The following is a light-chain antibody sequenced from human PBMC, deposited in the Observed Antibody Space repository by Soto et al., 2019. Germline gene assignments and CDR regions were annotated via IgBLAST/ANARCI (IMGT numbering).Light chain of an antibody. CDR1: RSVNSN. CDR2: GAS. V-gene: IGKV3-15*01. J-gene: IGKJ3*01. CDR3: QEYNNWPLLT. Sequence: EIVMTQSPATLSVSPGERATLCCRASRSVNSNLAWYQQKPGQAPRLLMYGASIRATGIPARFSGSESGTEFTLTISSLQSEDFAVYYCQEYNNWPLLTFGPGTKVEIK.